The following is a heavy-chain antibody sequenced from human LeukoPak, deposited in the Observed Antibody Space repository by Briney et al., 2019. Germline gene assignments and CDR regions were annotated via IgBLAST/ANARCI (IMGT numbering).Heavy chain of an antibody. Sequence: GESLKIPCKGSGYRFTSYWIGWVRQMPGKGLEWMGIIYPGDSDTRYSPSFQGQVTISADKSISTAYLQWSSLKASDTAMYYCASAHYYDSSGYPYWGQGTLVTVSS. V-gene: IGHV5-51*01. D-gene: IGHD3-22*01. CDR3: ASAHYYDSSGYPY. CDR1: GYRFTSYW. J-gene: IGHJ4*02. CDR2: IYPGDSDT.